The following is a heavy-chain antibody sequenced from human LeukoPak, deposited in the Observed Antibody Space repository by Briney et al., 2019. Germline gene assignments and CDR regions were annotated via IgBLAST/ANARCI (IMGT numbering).Heavy chain of an antibody. D-gene: IGHD6-19*01. CDR3: ARGLFAGGWYPDYFDY. CDR1: GFTFSNFW. J-gene: IGHJ4*02. CDR2: IKPDGSDK. Sequence: GVSLRLSCTASGFTFSNFWMSWVRHAPGKGLEWVANIKPDGSDKYYVDSMEGRFTISRDNAKNSLYLQMNSLRAEDTAVYYCARGLFAGGWYPDYFDYWGQGTLVTVSS. V-gene: IGHV3-7*03.